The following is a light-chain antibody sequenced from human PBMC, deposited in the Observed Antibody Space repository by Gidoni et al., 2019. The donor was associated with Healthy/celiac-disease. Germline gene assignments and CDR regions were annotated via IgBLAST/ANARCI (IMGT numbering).Light chain of an antibody. Sequence: EIVLTPSPGTLSLSPGERATLSCRASQSVSSSYLAWYQQKPGQAPRLLIYGASSRATGIPDRFSGSGSGTDFTLTISRLEPEDFAVYYCQQYGSSLFTFXPXTKVDIK. CDR1: QSVSSSY. CDR3: QQYGSSLFT. J-gene: IGKJ3*01. V-gene: IGKV3-20*01. CDR2: GAS.